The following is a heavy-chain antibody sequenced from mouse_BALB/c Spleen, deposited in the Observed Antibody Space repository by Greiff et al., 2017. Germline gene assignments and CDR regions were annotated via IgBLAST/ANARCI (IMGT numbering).Heavy chain of an antibody. Sequence: VKLQESGPGLVAPSQSLSITCTVSGFSLTSYGVHWVRQPPGKGLEWLGVIWAGGSTNYNSALMSRLSISKDNSKSQVFLKMNSLQTDDTAMYYCARDPAYGYDGFAYWGQGTLVTVSA. D-gene: IGHD2-2*01. CDR3: ARDPAYGYDGFAY. CDR2: IWAGGST. V-gene: IGHV2-9*02. CDR1: GFSLTSYG. J-gene: IGHJ3*01.